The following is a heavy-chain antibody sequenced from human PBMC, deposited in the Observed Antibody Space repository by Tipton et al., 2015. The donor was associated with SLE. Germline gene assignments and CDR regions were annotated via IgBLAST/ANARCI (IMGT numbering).Heavy chain of an antibody. D-gene: IGHD1-26*01. J-gene: IGHJ5*01. CDR3: ARETGTYYSTWFDS. CDR2: IDSSGNT. V-gene: IGHV4-61*09. CDR1: GASMNSGSYS. Sequence: TLSLTCSVSGASMNSGSYSWHWIRQPAGKALQWLGQIDSSGNTYYNPSLRSRVSISVDVSRNQFSLTLNSVTAADTATYSCARETGTYYSTWFDSWGQGTLVTVSS.